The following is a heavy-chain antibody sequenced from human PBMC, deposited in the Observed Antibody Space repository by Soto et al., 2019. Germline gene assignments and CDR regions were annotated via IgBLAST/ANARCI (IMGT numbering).Heavy chain of an antibody. D-gene: IGHD2-2*01. Sequence: GASVKVSCKASGYTFTGYYMHWVRQAPGQGLEWMGWINPDNGGTMYAQKFQGRVTMTRDTSISTAYMELTRVTSDDTAVYYCAREDIGVLGLWGKGTLGTSPQ. CDR1: GYTFTGYY. V-gene: IGHV1-2*02. J-gene: IGHJ4*02. CDR3: AREDIGVLGL. CDR2: INPDNGGT.